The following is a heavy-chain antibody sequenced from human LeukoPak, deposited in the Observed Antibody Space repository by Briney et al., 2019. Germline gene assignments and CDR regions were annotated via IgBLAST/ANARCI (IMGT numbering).Heavy chain of an antibody. CDR2: IGIRGDT. D-gene: IGHD6-19*01. CDR3: ARGGIQVSGIDEFDY. CDR1: GFTFIDYD. Sequence: GGSLRLSCAASGFTFIDYDMHWVRQVIGKGLEWVSAIGIRGDTHYSGSVKGRFTISRENAESSLYLQMYSLRAEDTAVYYCARGGIQVSGIDEFDYWGQGTLVTVSS. V-gene: IGHV3-13*01. J-gene: IGHJ4*02.